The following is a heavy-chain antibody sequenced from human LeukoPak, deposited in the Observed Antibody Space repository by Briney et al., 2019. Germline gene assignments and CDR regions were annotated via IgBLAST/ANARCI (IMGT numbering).Heavy chain of an antibody. V-gene: IGHV3-23*01. CDR1: GFTFSSYA. CDR2: ISNSGGDT. J-gene: IGHJ1*01. Sequence: PGGSLRLSCAASGFTFSSYAMSWVLQAPGKGLELVSAISNSGGDTYYADSVKGRFTISRDNSKNTLYLQMNSLRAEDTAVYYCASIRGTKYFQHWGQGTLVTVSS. CDR3: ASIRGTKYFQH.